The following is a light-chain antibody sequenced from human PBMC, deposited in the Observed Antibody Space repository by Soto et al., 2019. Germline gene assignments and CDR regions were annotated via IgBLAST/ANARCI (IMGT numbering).Light chain of an antibody. J-gene: IGLJ2*01. CDR1: SFNIENNY. V-gene: IGLV1-51*01. CDR3: GTWDSSLSAVV. CDR2: DNN. Sequence: QSVLTQPPSVSAAPGQKVTVSCSGSSFNIENNYVSWYQQLPGTAPKLLIYDNNKRASGIPDRFSGSKSGTSATLGITGLQTGDEADYYCGTWDSSLSAVVFGGGTKLTVL.